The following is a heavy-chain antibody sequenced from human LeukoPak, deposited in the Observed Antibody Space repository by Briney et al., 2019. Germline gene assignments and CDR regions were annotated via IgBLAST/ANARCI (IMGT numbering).Heavy chain of an antibody. CDR1: GFTFSSYA. V-gene: IGHV3-66*01. J-gene: IGHJ4*01. CDR3: ARTKRGTGNYFAY. D-gene: IGHD1-14*01. CDR2: IYDGGST. Sequence: PGGSLRLSCAASGFTFSSYAISWVRQAPGKGLEWVSIIYDGGSTYYAGSVKGRFTISRDNSKNMVYLQMNSLRADDTAVYYCARTKRGTGNYFAYWGHGTRVTVSS.